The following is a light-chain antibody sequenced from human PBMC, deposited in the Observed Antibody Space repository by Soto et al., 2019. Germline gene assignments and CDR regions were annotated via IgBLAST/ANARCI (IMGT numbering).Light chain of an antibody. CDR3: QQYSTTSRT. J-gene: IGKJ1*01. CDR2: KAS. CDR1: QSISSW. Sequence: DIQMTQSPSTLSASVGDRVTITCRASQSISSWLAWYQQKPGKAPKLLIYKASSLESGVPSRFSGSGSGTEFTLTISNLQPDDFAPYYCQQYSTTSRTFGQGTEVEIK. V-gene: IGKV1-5*03.